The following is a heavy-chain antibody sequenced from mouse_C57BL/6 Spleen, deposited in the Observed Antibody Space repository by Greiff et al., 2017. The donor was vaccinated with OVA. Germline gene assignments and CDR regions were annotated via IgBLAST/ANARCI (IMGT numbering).Heavy chain of an antibody. D-gene: IGHD1-1*01. CDR1: GYTFTSYW. CDR3: AKGLPRGGFAY. Sequence: QVQLQQPGAELVMPGTSVKLSCKASGYTFTSYWMHWVKQRPGQGLEWIGVIDPSDSYTNYNQKFKGKATLTVDTSSSTAYMQLSSLTSEDSAVYYCAKGLPRGGFAYWGQGTLVTVSA. V-gene: IGHV1-59*01. J-gene: IGHJ3*01. CDR2: IDPSDSYT.